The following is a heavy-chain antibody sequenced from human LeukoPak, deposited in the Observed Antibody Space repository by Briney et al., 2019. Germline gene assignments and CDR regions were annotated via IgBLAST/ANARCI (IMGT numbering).Heavy chain of an antibody. CDR1: GGSISSYY. CDR2: IYYSGST. J-gene: IGHJ4*02. CDR3: ARGVSGYYYKGFDH. D-gene: IGHD3-22*01. V-gene: IGHV4-59*01. Sequence: PSETLSLTCTVSGGSISSYYWSWIRQPPGKGLEWIGYIYYSGSTNYNPSLKSRVTISVDTSKNQFSLKLSSVTAADTAVYYCARGVSGYYYKGFDHWGQGTLVTVSS.